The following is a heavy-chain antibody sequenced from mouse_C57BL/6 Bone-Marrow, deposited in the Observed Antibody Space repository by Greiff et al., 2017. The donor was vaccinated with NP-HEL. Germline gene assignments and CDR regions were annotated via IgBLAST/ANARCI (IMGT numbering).Heavy chain of an antibody. D-gene: IGHD1-1*01. CDR2: ISDGGSYT. Sequence: EVQLVESGGGLVKPGGSLKLSCAASGFTFSSYAMSWVRQTPEKRLEWVATISDGGSYTYYPDNVKGRFTISRDNAKNNLYLQMSHLKSEDTAMYYLYYGSSPFAYWGQGTLVTVSA. J-gene: IGHJ3*01. CDR1: GFTFSSYA. CDR3: YYGSSPFAY. V-gene: IGHV5-4*01.